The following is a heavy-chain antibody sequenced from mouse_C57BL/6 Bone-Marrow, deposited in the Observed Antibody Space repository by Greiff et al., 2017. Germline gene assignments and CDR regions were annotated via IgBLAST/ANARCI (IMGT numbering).Heavy chain of an antibody. J-gene: IGHJ3*01. CDR3: ARNYDGYPFAY. CDR2: FHPYNDDT. V-gene: IGHV1-47*01. Sequence: QVQLQQSAAELVKPGASVKMSCKASGYTFTTYPIEWMKQNHGKSLEWIGNFHPYNDDTKYNEKFKGKATLTVEKSSRAVFLELSRLTSDDSAVYYCARNYDGYPFAYWGQGTLVTVSA. CDR1: GYTFTTYP. D-gene: IGHD2-3*01.